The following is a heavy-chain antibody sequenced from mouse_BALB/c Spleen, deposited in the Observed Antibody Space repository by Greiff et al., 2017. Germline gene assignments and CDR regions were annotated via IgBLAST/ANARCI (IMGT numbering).Heavy chain of an antibody. CDR1: GYAFSSYW. D-gene: IGHD2-4*01. CDR2: IYPGDGDT. J-gene: IGHJ3*01. CDR3: ARNDYDRAWFAY. Sequence: QVQLKQSGAELVRPGSSVKISCKASGYAFSSYWMNWVKQRPGQGLEWIGQIYPGDGDTNYNGKFKGKATLTADKSSSTAYMQLSSLTSEDSAVYFCARNDYDRAWFAYWGQGTLVTVSA. V-gene: IGHV1-80*01.